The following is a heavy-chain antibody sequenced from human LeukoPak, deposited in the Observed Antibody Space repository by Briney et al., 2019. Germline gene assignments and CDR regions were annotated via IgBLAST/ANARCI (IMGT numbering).Heavy chain of an antibody. CDR3: ARDSVLLYYYDSSGYYGLDY. J-gene: IGHJ4*02. V-gene: IGHV3-23*01. Sequence: GGSLRLSCAASGFTFSSYAMSWVRQAPGKGLEWVSAISGSGGSTYYADSVKGRFTISRDNSKNTLYLQMNSLRAEDTAVYYCARDSVLLYYYDSSGYYGLDYWGQGTLVTVSS. CDR1: GFTFSSYA. CDR2: ISGSGGST. D-gene: IGHD3-22*01.